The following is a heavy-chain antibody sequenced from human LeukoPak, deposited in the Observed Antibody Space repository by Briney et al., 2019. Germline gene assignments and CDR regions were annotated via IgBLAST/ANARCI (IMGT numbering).Heavy chain of an antibody. CDR1: GGSISGYY. Sequence: KSSEALSLTCTVSGGSISGYYWSWIRQPPGKRLEWIGYIYDTGVTNYNPSLKSRFTISIDTSKNQFSLNLSSVTAADTAVYYCARLPLIATTRGGFDPWGQGTLVTVSS. CDR2: IYDTGVT. J-gene: IGHJ5*02. V-gene: IGHV4-59*08. D-gene: IGHD1/OR15-1a*01. CDR3: ARLPLIATTRGGFDP.